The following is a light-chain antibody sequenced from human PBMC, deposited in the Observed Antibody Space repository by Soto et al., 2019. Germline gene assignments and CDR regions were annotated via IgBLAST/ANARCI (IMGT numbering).Light chain of an antibody. CDR2: KAS. CDR1: QSINSW. J-gene: IGKJ2*01. Sequence: DIQLTQSPSTLSASVGDRVTITCQASQSINSWLAWYQQRPGKAPKLLIYKASSLQSGVPSRFSGSGSGTEFTLTVSRLQPDDFATYYCQQYDTYPHTFGQGTKLEIK. V-gene: IGKV1-5*03. CDR3: QQYDTYPHT.